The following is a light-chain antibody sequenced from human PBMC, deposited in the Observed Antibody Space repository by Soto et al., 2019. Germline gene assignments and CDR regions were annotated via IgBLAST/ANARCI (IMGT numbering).Light chain of an antibody. J-gene: IGLJ1*01. CDR3: SSYTSSRTLV. Sequence: QSVLTQPASVSGSPGQSITISCTGTSSYVGGYNYVSWYQQHPGKAPKLMIYDVSNRPSGVSNRFSGSKSGNTASLTISGLQAEDEADYYCSSYTSSRTLVFGTGTKVTVL. V-gene: IGLV2-14*01. CDR1: SSYVGGYNY. CDR2: DVS.